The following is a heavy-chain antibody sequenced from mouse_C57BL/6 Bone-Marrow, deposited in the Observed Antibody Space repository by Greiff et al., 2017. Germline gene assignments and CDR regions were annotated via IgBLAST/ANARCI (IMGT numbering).Heavy chain of an antibody. CDR2: IDPEDGDT. J-gene: IGHJ3*01. D-gene: IGHD3-2*02. Sequence: EVQLQQSGAELVKPGASVKLSCTASGFNIKDYYMHWVKQRTEQGLEWIGRIDPEDGDTKYAPKFQGKATITADTSSNTAYLQLSSLTSEDTAVYYCARKAQASGWFAYWGQGTLVTVSA. CDR3: ARKAQASGWFAY. V-gene: IGHV14-2*01. CDR1: GFNIKDYY.